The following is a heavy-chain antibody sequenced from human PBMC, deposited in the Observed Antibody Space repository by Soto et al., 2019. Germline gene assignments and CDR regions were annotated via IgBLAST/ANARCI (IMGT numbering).Heavy chain of an antibody. V-gene: IGHV4-59*01. Sequence: VQLQESGPGLVKPSETLSLTCTVSGGSISAYQWSWIRQPPGKRLEWIGYISNSGPTNYNPSLKSRVTISLDTSKNQFVLNLSSVTAADTAVYYCAREVVSNYYNFWGQGTLVTVSS. J-gene: IGHJ4*02. D-gene: IGHD4-4*01. CDR2: ISNSGPT. CDR3: AREVVSNYYNF. CDR1: GGSISAYQ.